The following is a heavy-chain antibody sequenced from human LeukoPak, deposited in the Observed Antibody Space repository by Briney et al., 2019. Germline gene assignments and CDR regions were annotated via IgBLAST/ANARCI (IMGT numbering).Heavy chain of an antibody. CDR2: ISNDGGGT. CDR3: AKGSSGYFVDL. V-gene: IGHV3-23*01. D-gene: IGHD3-22*01. CDR1: GFTLSSFR. J-gene: IGHJ5*02. Sequence: GSLELFRAGSGFTLSSFRIDWVRQAPGKGPEWVSAISNDGGGTNYADFVKGRFTISRDNSKNTLFLQMNSLRAEDTALYYCAKGSSGYFVDLWGQGTLVTVSS.